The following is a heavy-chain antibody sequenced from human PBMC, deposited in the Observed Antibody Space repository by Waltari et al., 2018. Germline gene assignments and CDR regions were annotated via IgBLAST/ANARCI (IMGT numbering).Heavy chain of an antibody. CDR2: MNPNSGNT. CDR3: ASEPFYAR. J-gene: IGHJ4*02. V-gene: IGHV1-8*02. CDR1: GSTFANYV. D-gene: IGHD2-2*01. Sequence: QVQLVQSGSEVKKPGASVRVSCTPPGSTFANYVINWVRKAPGQGLEYMGWMNPNSGNTGYAQKFQGRLTFTGDTSISTAYMELSSLTSEDTAVYYCASEPFYARWGQGTLVTVSS.